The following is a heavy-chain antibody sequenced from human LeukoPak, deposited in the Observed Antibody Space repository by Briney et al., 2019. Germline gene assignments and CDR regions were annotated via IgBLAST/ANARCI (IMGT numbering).Heavy chain of an antibody. CDR2: IYTSGST. CDR1: GGSISSYY. V-gene: IGHV4-4*07. Sequence: SETLSLTCTVSGGSISSYYWSWIRQPAGKGLEWIGRIYTSGSTYYNPSLKSRVTISVDTSKNQFSLKLSSVTAADTAVYYCARELQYYYDSSGPTGYWGQGTLVTVSS. J-gene: IGHJ4*02. CDR3: ARELQYYYDSSGPTGY. D-gene: IGHD3-22*01.